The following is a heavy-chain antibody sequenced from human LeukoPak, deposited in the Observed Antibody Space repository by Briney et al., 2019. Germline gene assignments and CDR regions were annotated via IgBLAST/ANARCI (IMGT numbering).Heavy chain of an antibody. D-gene: IGHD6-13*01. CDR3: ARDGHPYSSSWYPQPWVDY. CDR2: ISAYNGNT. Sequence: ASVKVSCKASGYTFTSYGISWVRQAPGQGLEWMGWISAYNGNTNYAQKLQGRVTMTTDTSTSTAYMELRSQRSDDTAVYYCARDGHPYSSSWYPQPWVDYWGQGTLVTVSS. V-gene: IGHV1-18*01. J-gene: IGHJ4*02. CDR1: GYTFTSYG.